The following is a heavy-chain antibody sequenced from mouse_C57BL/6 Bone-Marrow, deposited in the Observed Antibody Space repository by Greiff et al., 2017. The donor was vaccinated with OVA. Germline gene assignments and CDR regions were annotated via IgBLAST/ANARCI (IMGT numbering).Heavy chain of an antibody. CDR3: ARYKITVDPYLDY. CDR2: IRNKANGYTT. J-gene: IGHJ2*01. V-gene: IGHV7-3*01. Sequence: EVQLVESGGGLVQPGGSLSLSCAASGFTFTDYYMSWVRQPPGKALEWLGFIRNKANGYTTEYSASVKGRFTISRDTSQSILYLQMHALRAEDSATFYCARYKITVDPYLDYWGQGTTLTVSS. D-gene: IGHD1-1*01. CDR1: GFTFTDYY.